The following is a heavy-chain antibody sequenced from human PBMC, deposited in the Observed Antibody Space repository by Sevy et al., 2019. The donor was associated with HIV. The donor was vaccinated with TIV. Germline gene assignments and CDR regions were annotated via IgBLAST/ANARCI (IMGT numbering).Heavy chain of an antibody. V-gene: IGHV3-33*01. CDR1: GFNFRSFA. Sequence: GGSLRLSCETSGFNFRSFAMHWVRQAPGKGLEWVAIIWSDGRDKYYGDSVKGRFTVSRDNSKGTLYLQMKNLKAEDTAMYYCARDGHEEYPFLSGHYNYYYGMEVWGQGTTVTVSS. J-gene: IGHJ6*02. D-gene: IGHD3-3*01. CDR3: ARDGHEEYPFLSGHYNYYYGMEV. CDR2: IWSDGRDK.